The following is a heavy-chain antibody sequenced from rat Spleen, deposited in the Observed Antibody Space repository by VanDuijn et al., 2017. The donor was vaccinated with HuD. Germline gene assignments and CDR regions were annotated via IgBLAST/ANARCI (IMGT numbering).Heavy chain of an antibody. V-gene: IGHV2-47*01. J-gene: IGHJ3*01. CDR1: GVSLTRNS. CDR3: TRSYGGYSQHWFAY. D-gene: IGHD1-11*01. CDR2: MNYNGDT. Sequence: QVQLKESGPGLVQPSQTLSLTCTVSGVSLTRNSVSWIRQPPGKGLEWMGRMNYNGDTSYNSALKSRLSISRDTSKSQVFLKMNNLQTEDTAMYFCTRSYGGYSQHWFAYWGQGTLVTVSS.